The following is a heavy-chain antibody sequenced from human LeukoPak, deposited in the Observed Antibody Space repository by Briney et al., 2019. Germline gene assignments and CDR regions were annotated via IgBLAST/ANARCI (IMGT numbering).Heavy chain of an antibody. D-gene: IGHD3-3*01. CDR1: GFTFSSFA. CDR2: MGGSDDST. CDR3: AKVYYDFWSGYYTPFDY. J-gene: IGHJ4*02. Sequence: GGSLRLSCAASGFTFSSFAMSWVRQAPGKGLDWVQGMGGSDDSTSYADSVKGRFTISRDNSKNTLYLQMNSLRADDTAVYYCAKVYYDFWSGYYTPFDYWGQGTLVTVSS. V-gene: IGHV3-23*01.